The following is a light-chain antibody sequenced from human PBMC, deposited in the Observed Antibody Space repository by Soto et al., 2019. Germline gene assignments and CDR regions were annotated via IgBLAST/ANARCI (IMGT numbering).Light chain of an antibody. CDR2: GAT. CDR3: QMYNNWVAT. Sequence: RTESPSTRSASVEDRATLSSRANQSISSSLAWYQQKPGQAPKLLIYGATTRATGIPARFSGSGSGTDFTLTINSLQSEDFAVYYCQMYNNWVATFGGGTKVDIK. V-gene: IGKV3D-15*01. CDR1: QSISSS. J-gene: IGKJ4*01.